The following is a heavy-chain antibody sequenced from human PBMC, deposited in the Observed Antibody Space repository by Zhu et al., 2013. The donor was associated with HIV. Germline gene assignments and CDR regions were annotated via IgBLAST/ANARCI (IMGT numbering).Heavy chain of an antibody. D-gene: IGHD2-2*01. Sequence: QVQLVQSGADVXKPGSSVKVSCRASGYTFIDFYMHWVRQAPGQGLEWVGWINPNSGVTNYPQKFQGRVTMTTDTSTSTAYMELRRLRSDDTAVYYCARGAVALPAATDDAFDIWGQGTMVIVSS. CDR1: GYTFIDFY. CDR2: INPNSGVT. J-gene: IGHJ3*02. V-gene: IGHV1-2*02. CDR3: ARGAVALPAATDDAFDI.